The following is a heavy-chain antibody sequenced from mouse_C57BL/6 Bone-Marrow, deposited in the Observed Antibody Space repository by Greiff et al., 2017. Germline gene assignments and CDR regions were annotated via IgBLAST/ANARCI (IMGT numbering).Heavy chain of an antibody. Sequence: QVQLQQSGAELARPGASVKLSCKASGYTFTSYGISWVKQRTGQGLEWIGEIYPRSGNTYYNEKFKGKATLTADKSSSTAYMELRSLTSEDSEVSFCSSEREVWGFAYWGQGTLVTVSA. CDR2: IYPRSGNT. CDR3: SSEREVWGFAY. J-gene: IGHJ3*01. V-gene: IGHV1-81*01. CDR1: GYTFTSYG.